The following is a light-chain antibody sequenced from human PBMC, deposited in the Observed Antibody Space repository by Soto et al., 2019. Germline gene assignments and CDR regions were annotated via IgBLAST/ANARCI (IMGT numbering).Light chain of an antibody. Sequence: DIVMTQSPDSLAVSLGERATINCKSSQSVLYSSNNKNYLAWYQQKPGQPPKLLIYWASTRESGVPDRCSGSGSGTDFTLTISSLQAEDVAVYYCQQSYSTPPTFGQGTKVEIK. CDR3: QQSYSTPPT. V-gene: IGKV4-1*01. J-gene: IGKJ1*01. CDR1: QSVLYSSNNKNY. CDR2: WAS.